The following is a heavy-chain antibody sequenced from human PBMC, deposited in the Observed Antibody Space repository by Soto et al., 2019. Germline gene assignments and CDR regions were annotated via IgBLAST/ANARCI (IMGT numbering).Heavy chain of an antibody. CDR1: GFTFSSYA. V-gene: IGHV3-23*01. D-gene: IGHD2-2*01. CDR3: AKDRTVVVPAASFDY. CDR2: ISGSGGST. J-gene: IGHJ4*02. Sequence: PGGSLRLSCAASGFTFSSYAMSWVRQAPGKGLEWVSAISGSGGSTYYADSVKGRFTISRDNSKNTLYLQMNSLIAEDTAVYYCAKDRTVVVPAASFDYWGQGTLVTVSS.